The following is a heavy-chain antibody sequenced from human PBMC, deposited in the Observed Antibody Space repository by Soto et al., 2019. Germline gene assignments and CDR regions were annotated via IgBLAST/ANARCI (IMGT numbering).Heavy chain of an antibody. D-gene: IGHD3-10*01. V-gene: IGHV1-46*01. CDR2: INPSGGST. CDR3: ARDWPYYYGSGKNGMDV. CDR1: GYTFTSYY. Sequence: GPSVKVSCKASGYTFTSYYMHWVRQAPGQGLEWMGIINPSGGSTSYAQKFQGRVTMTRDTSTSTVYMELSSLRSEDTAVYYCARDWPYYYGSGKNGMDVWGQGTKVTVSS. J-gene: IGHJ6*02.